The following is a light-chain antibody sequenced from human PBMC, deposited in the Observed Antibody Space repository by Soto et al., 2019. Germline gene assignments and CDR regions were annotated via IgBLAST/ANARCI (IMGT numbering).Light chain of an antibody. CDR1: QTVRNNY. V-gene: IGKV3-20*01. CDR3: HQYGRSPWT. CDR2: DAS. J-gene: IGKJ1*01. Sequence: EIVLTQSPGTVSLSPGERATLSCRASQTVRNNYLAWYQQKPGQAPRLLIYDASSRATGIPDRFSGGGSGTDFTLTISRLEPEDFAVYYCHQYGRSPWTLGQGTKVDIK.